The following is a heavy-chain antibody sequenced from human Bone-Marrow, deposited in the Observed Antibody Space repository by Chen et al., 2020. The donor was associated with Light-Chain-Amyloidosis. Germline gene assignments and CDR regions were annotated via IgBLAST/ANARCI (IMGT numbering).Heavy chain of an antibody. D-gene: IGHD1-26*01. Sequence: EVQLVESEGGFVHSGRSLTLYCAASGFTLSSYWMHWVRQAPGKGLVWVSHINGAGSGTDYADYVTGRFIISRDNTKNTLYLQMNSLGVEDTAVYYCARSLGPYGIDVWGQGTTVTVSS. J-gene: IGHJ6*02. CDR1: GFTLSSYW. V-gene: IGHV3-74*01. CDR2: INGAGSGT. CDR3: ARSLGPYGIDV.